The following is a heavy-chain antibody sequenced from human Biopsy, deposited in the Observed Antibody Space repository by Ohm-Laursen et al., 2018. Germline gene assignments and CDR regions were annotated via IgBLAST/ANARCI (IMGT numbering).Heavy chain of an antibody. Sequence: SETLSLTCAVSGDSVSSGSFYWTWIRQPPGQGLEYIGYIYDRGSTANYNPSLESRVTMSVDVPKNQFSLKLYSVTAADTAVYYCARGRRTSGWPYFDNWGQGALVIVSP. V-gene: IGHV4-61*01. D-gene: IGHD6-19*01. CDR3: ARGRRTSGWPYFDN. J-gene: IGHJ4*02. CDR2: IYDRGSTA. CDR1: GDSVSSGSFY.